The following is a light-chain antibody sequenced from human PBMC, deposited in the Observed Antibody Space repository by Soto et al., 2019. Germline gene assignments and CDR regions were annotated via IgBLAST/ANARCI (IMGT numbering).Light chain of an antibody. J-gene: IGLJ1*01. CDR3: CSSAPESTYV. CDR1: SDDVGAYNS. Sequence: QSALAQPASVSGSPGQSITISCTGTSDDVGAYNSLSWYQQLPHKAPQVILYKGTQRPSGVSSRFSGSTSGNAASLTISGLQADDEADYFCCSSAPESTYVFGTGTKLTVL. CDR2: KGT. V-gene: IGLV2-23*01.